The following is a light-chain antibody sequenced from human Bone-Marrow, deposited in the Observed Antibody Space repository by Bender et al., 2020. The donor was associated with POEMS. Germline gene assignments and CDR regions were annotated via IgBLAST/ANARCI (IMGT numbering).Light chain of an antibody. Sequence: QSALTQPASVSGPPGQSITISCTGSRSDVGGYNLVSWYQQHPGKAPQLLIYDVTKRPSGVPDRFSGSKSGNTASLTVSGLQAEDEAHYYCSSYAGSNNLGVFGGGTKLTVL. CDR3: SSYAGSNNLGV. CDR1: RSDVGGYNL. CDR2: DVT. V-gene: IGLV2-8*01. J-gene: IGLJ2*01.